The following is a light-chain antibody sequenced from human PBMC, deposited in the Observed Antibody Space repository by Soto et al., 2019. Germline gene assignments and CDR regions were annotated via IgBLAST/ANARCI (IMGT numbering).Light chain of an antibody. Sequence: QSALTQPRSVSGSPGQSVTISCTGTNSDVGGYKYVSWYQQYPGKAPKLMIHDVSKRPSGVPDRFSGSKSVNTASLTISGLQAEDEADYFCCSYAGSYSYVFGTGTKVTVL. V-gene: IGLV2-11*01. CDR1: NSDVGGYKY. J-gene: IGLJ1*01. CDR2: DVS. CDR3: CSYAGSYSYV.